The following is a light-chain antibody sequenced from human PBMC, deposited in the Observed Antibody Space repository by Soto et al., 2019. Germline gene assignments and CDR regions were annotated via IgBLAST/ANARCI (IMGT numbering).Light chain of an antibody. Sequence: QSVLTQPPSVSGSPGQSVTISCTGTSSDVGSYNRVSWYQQPPSTAPKLMIYEVSNRPSGVPDRFSGSKSGNTASLTISGLQPEDEDDYYCNSYKTSTTYVFGTGSKVTVL. CDR1: SSDVGSYNR. CDR2: EVS. V-gene: IGLV2-18*02. CDR3: NSYKTSTTYV. J-gene: IGLJ1*01.